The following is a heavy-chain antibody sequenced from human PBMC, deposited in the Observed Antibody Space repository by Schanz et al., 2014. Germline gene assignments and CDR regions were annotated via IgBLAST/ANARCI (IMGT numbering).Heavy chain of an antibody. CDR3: ARAYSIDGSGWYRLHY. D-gene: IGHD6-19*01. CDR2: ITYDGSNT. J-gene: IGHJ4*02. CDR1: GFTMITYA. Sequence: QVQLVESGGGVVQPGRSLRLSCAASGFTMITYAMHWVRQPPGKGLEWVAIITYDGSNTYHADSVKGRFTISRDNSDNRLYLQMNSLRADDTAVYYCARAYSIDGSGWYRLHYWGQGTLVTVSS. V-gene: IGHV3-30*14.